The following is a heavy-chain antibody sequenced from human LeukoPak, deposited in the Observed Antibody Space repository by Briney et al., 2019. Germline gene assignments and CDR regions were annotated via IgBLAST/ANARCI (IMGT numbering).Heavy chain of an antibody. V-gene: IGHV1-69*06. D-gene: IGHD6-13*01. CDR2: IIPIFGTA. J-gene: IGHJ5*02. CDR3: ARVIRYSSSKVAGWFDP. Sequence: SVKVSCKASGGAFSSYAISWVRQAPGQGLEWMGGIIPIFGTANYAQKFQGRVTITADKSTSTAYMELSSLRSEDTAVYYCARVIRYSSSKVAGWFDPWGQGTLVTVSS. CDR1: GGAFSSYA.